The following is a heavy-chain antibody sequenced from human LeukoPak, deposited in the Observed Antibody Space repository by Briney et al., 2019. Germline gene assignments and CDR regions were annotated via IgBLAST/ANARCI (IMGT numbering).Heavy chain of an antibody. Sequence: PGEALRLSCAASGFTFSNYAMSWVRQAPGKGLEWVSSISGTGGNTYYPASVKGRFTFSRDNSKNTLYLQMNSLRAEDTAVYYCAKGSSVGATPRYYFDSWGQGTLVTVSS. CDR1: GFTFSNYA. CDR2: ISGTGGNT. V-gene: IGHV3-23*01. D-gene: IGHD1-26*01. CDR3: AKGSSVGATPRYYFDS. J-gene: IGHJ4*02.